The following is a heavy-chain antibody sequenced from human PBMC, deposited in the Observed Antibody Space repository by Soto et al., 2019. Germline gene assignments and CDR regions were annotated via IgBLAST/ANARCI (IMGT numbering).Heavy chain of an antibody. CDR1: GGTFSSYT. J-gene: IGHJ5*02. D-gene: IGHD5-12*01. Sequence: QVQLVQSGAEVKKPGSSVKVSCKASGGTFSSYTIIWVRQAPGQGLEWMGGIIPIFGTPNYAQKFQGRVTITADESTSTAYMELRSLRSEDTDVYYSARGALKFVVTTWFDPWGQGTLVTVSS. V-gene: IGHV1-69*01. CDR3: ARGALKFVVTTWFDP. CDR2: IIPIFGTP.